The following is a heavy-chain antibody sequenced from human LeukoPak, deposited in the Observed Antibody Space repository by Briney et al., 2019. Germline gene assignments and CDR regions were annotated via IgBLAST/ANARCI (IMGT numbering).Heavy chain of an antibody. CDR2: ISSSSGTI. V-gene: IGHV3-48*01. J-gene: IGHJ4*02. CDR1: GFTFGDYA. CDR3: ARLSGYSLDY. D-gene: IGHD4-23*01. Sequence: GGSLRLSCTASGFTFGDYAMNWVRQAPGKGLEWISYISSSSGTIHYADSVRGRFTISRDNAKNSLYLEMNSLRAEDTAVYYCARLSGYSLDYWGQGTLVTVSS.